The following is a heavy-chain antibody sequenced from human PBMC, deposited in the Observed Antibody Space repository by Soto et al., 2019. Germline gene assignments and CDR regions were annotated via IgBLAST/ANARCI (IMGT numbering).Heavy chain of an antibody. CDR2: IDTSGST. J-gene: IGHJ4*02. CDR1: VGSISNYY. Sequence: PSDTLSLTCTVSVGSISNYYCNWIRQPAGKGLEWIGRIDTSGSTNYNPSLKSRVTMSVDTSKQEFSLKLSSVTAADTALYYCARGGQDFWSGPFDYWGRGAMVTVSS. D-gene: IGHD3-3*01. V-gene: IGHV4-4*07. CDR3: ARGGQDFWSGPFDY.